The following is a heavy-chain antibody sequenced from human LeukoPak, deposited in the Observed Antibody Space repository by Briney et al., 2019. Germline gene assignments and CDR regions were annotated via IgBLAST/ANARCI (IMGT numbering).Heavy chain of an antibody. CDR1: GGTFSSYT. J-gene: IGHJ4*02. CDR3: AGDLDYYGSGSYYPDY. V-gene: IGHV1-69*13. Sequence: SVKVSCKASGGTFSSYTITWVRQAPGQGLEWMGGIIPIFGTANYAQKFQGRVTITADESTSTAYMELRSLRSDDTAVYYCAGDLDYYGSGSYYPDYWGQGTLVTVSS. D-gene: IGHD3-10*01. CDR2: IIPIFGTA.